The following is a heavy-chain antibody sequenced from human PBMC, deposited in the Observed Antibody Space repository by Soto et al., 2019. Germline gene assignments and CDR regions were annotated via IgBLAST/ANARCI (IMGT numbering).Heavy chain of an antibody. CDR1: GGSFSGYY. CDR3: LGAIAPNAYYYYMDV. D-gene: IGHD6-13*01. J-gene: IGHJ6*03. CDR2: INHSGST. Sequence: SETLSLTCAVYGGSFSGYYWSWIRQPPGKGLEWIGEINHSGSTNYNPSLKSRVTISVDTSKNQFSLKLSSVTAADTAVYYCLGAIAPNAYYYYMDVWGKGTTVTVSS. V-gene: IGHV4-34*01.